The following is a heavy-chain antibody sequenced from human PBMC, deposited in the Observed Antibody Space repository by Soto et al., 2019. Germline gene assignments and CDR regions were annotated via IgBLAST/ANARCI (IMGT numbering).Heavy chain of an antibody. D-gene: IGHD3-10*01. J-gene: IGHJ3*01. V-gene: IGHV3-7*04. CDR1: GFTLAGYW. CDR2: IKQDGSDK. Sequence: GGSLRLSCAASGFTLAGYWMSWVRQAPGKGPEWLANIKQDGSDKRYLDSVKGRLTISRDNAKNSLYLRMDSLRAEDTAIYYCVRGGGAFDLWGQGTMVTVSS. CDR3: VRGGGAFDL.